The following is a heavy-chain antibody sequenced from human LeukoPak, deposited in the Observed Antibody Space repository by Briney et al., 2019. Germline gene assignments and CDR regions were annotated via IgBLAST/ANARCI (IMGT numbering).Heavy chain of an antibody. V-gene: IGHV3-7*05. J-gene: IGHJ6*02. D-gene: IGHD3-10*01. CDR3: ARGHYGMEV. CDR1: GLTFKNYW. CDR2: INQDGRET. Sequence: PGGSLRLSCVVSGLTFKNYWMTWVRQAPGKGLDWVATINQDGRETYYVDSVKGRFTLSRDNAKNSLFLQMNSLRVEDAALYYCARGHYGMEVWGQGTSVTVSS.